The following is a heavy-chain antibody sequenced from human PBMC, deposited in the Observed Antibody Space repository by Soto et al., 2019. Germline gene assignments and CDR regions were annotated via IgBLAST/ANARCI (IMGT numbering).Heavy chain of an antibody. CDR1: GGSISSSSYY. D-gene: IGHD2-2*01. V-gene: IGHV4-39*01. J-gene: IGHJ5*02. CDR2: IYYSGST. CDR3: ARHVRSGLFTPAIYCSSTSCYGGFDP. Sequence: PSETLSLTCTVSGGSISSSSYYWGWIRQPPGKGLEWIGSIYYSGSTYYNPSLKSRVTISVDTSKNQFSLKLSSVTAADTAVYYCARHVRSGLFTPAIYCSSTSCYGGFDPWGQGTLVTVSS.